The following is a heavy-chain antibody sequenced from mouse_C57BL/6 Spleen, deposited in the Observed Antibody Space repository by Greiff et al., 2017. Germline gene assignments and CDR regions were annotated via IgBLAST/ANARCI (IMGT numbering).Heavy chain of an antibody. J-gene: IGHJ1*03. D-gene: IGHD1-1*01. CDR1: GYTFTDYY. V-gene: IGHV1-26*01. Sequence: EVQLQQSGPELVKPGASVKISCKASGYTFTDYYMNWVKQSHGKSLEWIGDINPNNGGTSYNQKFKGNATLTVDKSSSTAYMEPRSLTAEDSAVYYCARAGEYDGNWYFGVWGTGTTVTVSS. CDR3: ARAGEYDGNWYFGV. CDR2: INPNNGGT.